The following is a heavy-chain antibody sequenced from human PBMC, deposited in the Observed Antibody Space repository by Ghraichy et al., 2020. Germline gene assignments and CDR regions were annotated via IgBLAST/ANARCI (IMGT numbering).Heavy chain of an antibody. CDR2: LTPNGDTT. J-gene: IGHJ5*02. Sequence: GGYLRLSCTASGFTFGNYAMTWVRRAPGKGLEWVSSLTPNGDTTYYTDSVKGRFTISRDNSRSIVFLQLDSLRVEDTAMYYCVKSRYSDSHYVSDPWGQGTLVTVSA. CDR3: VKSRYSDSHYVSDP. V-gene: IGHV3-23*01. CDR1: GFTFGNYA. D-gene: IGHD4-11*01.